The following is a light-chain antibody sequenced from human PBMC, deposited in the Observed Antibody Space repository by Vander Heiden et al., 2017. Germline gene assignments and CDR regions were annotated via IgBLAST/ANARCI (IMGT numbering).Light chain of an antibody. CDR2: QGS. V-gene: IGKV2-28*01. CDR1: QSLLHINGYNY. J-gene: IGKJ2*01. Sequence: IVMSRSLLALSVPPGEPASISCSSSQSLLHINGYNYLDWYLQKPGQSPQLLIFQGSNRASGVPDRFSGSGSGTDFTLRISRVDVEDVGVYYCMQDLHTPTFGQGTRLEIK. CDR3: MQDLHTPT.